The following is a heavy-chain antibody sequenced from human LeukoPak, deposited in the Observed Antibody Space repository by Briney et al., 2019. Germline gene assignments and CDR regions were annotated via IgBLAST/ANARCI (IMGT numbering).Heavy chain of an antibody. CDR1: GFTFSSYA. J-gene: IGHJ4*02. CDR3: AKLIGIFGVVPCFDY. D-gene: IGHD3-3*01. V-gene: IGHV3-23*01. CDR2: ISRSGGNT. Sequence: GGSLRLSCAASGFTFSSYAMSWVRQAPGKGLEWVSAISRSGGNTYYADSVKGRFTISRDNSKNTLYLQMNSLRAEDTAVYYCAKLIGIFGVVPCFDYWGQGTLVTVSS.